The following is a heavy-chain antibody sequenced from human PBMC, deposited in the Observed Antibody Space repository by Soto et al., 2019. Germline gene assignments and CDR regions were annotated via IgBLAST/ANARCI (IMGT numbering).Heavy chain of an antibody. V-gene: IGHV4-28*01. J-gene: IGHJ4*02. CDR2: IYYSGTT. Sequence: QVQLQESGPGLVKPSDTLSLTCAVSGYSISSSNWWGWIRQPPGKGLEWIGYIYYSGTTYYNPSLERRVTMSVDTSKNQFSLTLTSVTAVDTAVYSCARRALQGPIAYWGQGTLVTVSS. D-gene: IGHD1-26*01. CDR1: GYSISSSNW. CDR3: ARRALQGPIAY.